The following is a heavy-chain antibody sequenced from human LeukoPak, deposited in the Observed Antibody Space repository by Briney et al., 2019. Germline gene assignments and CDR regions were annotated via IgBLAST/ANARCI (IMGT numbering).Heavy chain of an antibody. Sequence: GGSLRLSCAASGFTFSSYAMNWVRQAPGKGLEWVSDISGSGGSTYYADSVKGRFTISRDNSKNTLYLQMNSLRAEDTAVYYCARLPIVVITSGGYWGQGTLVTVSS. CDR2: ISGSGGST. D-gene: IGHD3-22*01. CDR3: ARLPIVVITSGGY. J-gene: IGHJ4*02. CDR1: GFTFSSYA. V-gene: IGHV3-23*01.